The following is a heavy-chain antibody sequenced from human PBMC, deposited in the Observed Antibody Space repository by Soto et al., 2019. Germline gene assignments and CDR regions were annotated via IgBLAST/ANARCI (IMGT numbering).Heavy chain of an antibody. V-gene: IGHV3-7*03. CDR2: IKRDADKK. CDR3: EGNSGWIVNY. J-gene: IGHJ4*02. CDR1: GFTFDTYW. Sequence: EVLLVESGGGLVQPGGSLRLSCAASGFTFDTYWMTWVRQAPAQGLEWVASIKRDADKKHYADSVQGRFVISKDEGEKSVPLQMDSLACEDMATYYCEGNSGWIVNYWAEGNRVPVSP. D-gene: IGHD5-12*01.